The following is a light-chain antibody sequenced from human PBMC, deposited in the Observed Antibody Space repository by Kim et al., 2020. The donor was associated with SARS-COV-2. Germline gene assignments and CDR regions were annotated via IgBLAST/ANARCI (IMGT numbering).Light chain of an antibody. CDR2: DVT. Sequence: QSALTQPHSVSGSPGQSVTISCTGTSSDVGGYNYVSWYQQHPGRAPKLMINDVTKRPSGVPDRFSGSKSGNTASLTISGLQAEDEADYYCCSYAGGYTHVVFGGGTQLTVL. CDR1: SSDVGGYNY. V-gene: IGLV2-11*01. J-gene: IGLJ2*01. CDR3: CSYAGGYTHVV.